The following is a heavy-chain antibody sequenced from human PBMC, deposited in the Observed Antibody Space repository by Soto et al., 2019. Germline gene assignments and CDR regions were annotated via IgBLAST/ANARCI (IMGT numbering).Heavy chain of an antibody. CDR2: IKSKTDGGTT. V-gene: IGHV3-15*01. D-gene: IGHD2-21*01. J-gene: IGHJ4*02. CDR1: RFTFSNAW. CDR3: TTAIVVVIAIRARVDY. Sequence: EVQLVESGGGLVKPGGSLRLSCAASRFTFSNAWMGWVRQAPGKGLEWVGRIKSKTDGGTTDYAAPVKGRFTISRDDSKNTLYLQMNSLKTEDTAVYYCTTAIVVVIAIRARVDYWGQGTLVTVSS.